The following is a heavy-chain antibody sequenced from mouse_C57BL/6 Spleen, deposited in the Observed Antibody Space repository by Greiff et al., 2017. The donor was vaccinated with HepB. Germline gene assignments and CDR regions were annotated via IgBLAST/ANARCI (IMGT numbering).Heavy chain of an antibody. D-gene: IGHD2-5*01. CDR3: ATPYSNYFYAMDY. Sequence: QVQLQQPGAELVKPGASVKVSCMASGYTFTSYWMHWVKQRPGQGLEWIGRIHPSDSDTNYNQKFKGKATLTVDKSSSTAYMQLSSLTSEDSAVYYCATPYSNYFYAMDYWGQGTSVTVSS. CDR1: GYTFTSYW. V-gene: IGHV1-74*01. J-gene: IGHJ4*01. CDR2: IHPSDSDT.